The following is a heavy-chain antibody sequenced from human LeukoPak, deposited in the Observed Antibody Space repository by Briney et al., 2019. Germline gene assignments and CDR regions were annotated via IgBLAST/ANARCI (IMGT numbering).Heavy chain of an antibody. CDR1: RFTFSGYG. D-gene: IGHD1-1*01. V-gene: IGHV3-33*01. Sequence: PGRSQRLSCAASRFTFSGYGMHWVRQAPGKGLDWVTAIRYDGSETAYADSVKGRVTISRDNSKNTLYLQMSSLRVEDTAIYYCARENWNVAKYVFDIWGQGTMVSVAS. CDR2: IRYDGSET. J-gene: IGHJ3*02. CDR3: ARENWNVAKYVFDI.